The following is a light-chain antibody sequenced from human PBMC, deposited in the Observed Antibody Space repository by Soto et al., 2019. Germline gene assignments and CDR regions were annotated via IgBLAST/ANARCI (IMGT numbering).Light chain of an antibody. CDR3: QQYGSSPALT. J-gene: IGKJ4*01. CDR2: GAS. V-gene: IGKV3-20*01. CDR1: QSVSSSY. Sequence: EIVLTQSPGTLSLTPGERATLSCRASQSVSSSYLAWYQQKPGQAPRLLIYGASSRATGIPDRFSGSGSGTDFTLTISRLEPEDFAVYYCQQYGSSPALTFGGGGMVDI.